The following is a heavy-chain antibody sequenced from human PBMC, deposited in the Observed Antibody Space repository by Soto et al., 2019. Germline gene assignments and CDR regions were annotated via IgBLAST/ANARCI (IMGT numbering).Heavy chain of an antibody. V-gene: IGHV4-61*03. Sequence: SETLSLTCIASGDSVTSGSYYWTWLRQPPGKGLEWIGYISYTGRTKYNPSLQSRVTISVDTSKNDFSLNLSSVTAADTAVYFCAREWGLLPYYVMNVWGHGTAVTVSS. J-gene: IGHJ6*02. CDR3: AREWGLLPYYVMNV. D-gene: IGHD7-27*01. CDR1: GDSVTSGSYY. CDR2: ISYTGRT.